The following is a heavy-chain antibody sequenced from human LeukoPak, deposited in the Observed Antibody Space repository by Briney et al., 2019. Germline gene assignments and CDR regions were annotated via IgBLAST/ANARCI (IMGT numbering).Heavy chain of an antibody. J-gene: IGHJ5*02. CDR2: INHSGST. CDR1: GGSFSGYY. V-gene: IGHV4-34*01. CDR3: ARGRYLYHYGSGSYRPFDP. D-gene: IGHD3-10*01. Sequence: SETLSLTCAVYGGSFSGYYWSWIRQPPGKGLEWIGEINHSGSTNYNPSLKSRVTISVDTSKNQFSLKLSSVTAADTAVYYCARGRYLYHYGSGSYRPFDPWGQGTLVTVSS.